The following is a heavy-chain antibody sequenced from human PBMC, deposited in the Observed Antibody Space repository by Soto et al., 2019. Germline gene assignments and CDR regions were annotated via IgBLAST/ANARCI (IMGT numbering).Heavy chain of an antibody. CDR2: IYWDDDK. D-gene: IGHD6-19*01. J-gene: IGHJ2*01. CDR1: GFSLSTSGVG. Sequence: QITLKESGPTLVKPTQTLTLTCTFSGFSLSTSGVGVGWIRQPPGMALEWLALIYWDDDKRYSPSLKSRLTITKETSKNQVVLTMTNMDPVDTATYYCAHSVAVAPPYWYFDLWGRGTLVTVSS. V-gene: IGHV2-5*02. CDR3: AHSVAVAPPYWYFDL.